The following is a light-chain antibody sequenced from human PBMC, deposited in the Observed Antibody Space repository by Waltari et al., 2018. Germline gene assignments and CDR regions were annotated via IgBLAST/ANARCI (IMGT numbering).Light chain of an antibody. CDR1: NIGSSS. J-gene: IGLJ3*02. Sequence: SYVLTQPPSLSVAPGQTAKIPCRGKNIGSSSVHWYQQKPGQAPVLVVYDDSDRPSGIPDRFSGSNSGNTATLTISSVEAGDEAAYYCQGWDSTSDVVFGGGTKLTVL. CDR3: QGWDSTSDVV. V-gene: IGLV3-21*02. CDR2: DDS.